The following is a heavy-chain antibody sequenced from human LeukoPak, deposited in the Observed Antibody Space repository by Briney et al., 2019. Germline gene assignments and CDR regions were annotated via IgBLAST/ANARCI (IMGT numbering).Heavy chain of an antibody. J-gene: IGHJ4*02. CDR3: ARAPRDYDSSGPFDY. D-gene: IGHD3-22*01. V-gene: IGHV5-51*01. CDR1: GYSFTSYW. Sequence: LGESLKISCKGSGYSFTSYWIGWVRQMPGKGLEWIGIIYPGDSDTRYSPSFQGQVTISADKSISTAYLQWSSLKASDTAMYYCARAPRDYDSSGPFDYWGQGTLVTVSS. CDR2: IYPGDSDT.